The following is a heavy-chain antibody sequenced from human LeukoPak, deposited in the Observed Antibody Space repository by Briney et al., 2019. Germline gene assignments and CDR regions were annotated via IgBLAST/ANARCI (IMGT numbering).Heavy chain of an antibody. V-gene: IGHV4-34*01. D-gene: IGHD1-7*01. CDR3: ARADRTPYYFDY. CDR2: INHSGST. CDR1: GGSFSGYY. Sequence: SETLSLTCAVHGGSFSGYYWSWIRQPPGKGLEWSGEINHSGSTNYNPSLKSRVTISVDTSKNQFSLKLSSVTAADTAVYYCARADRTPYYFDYWGQGTLVTVSS. J-gene: IGHJ4*02.